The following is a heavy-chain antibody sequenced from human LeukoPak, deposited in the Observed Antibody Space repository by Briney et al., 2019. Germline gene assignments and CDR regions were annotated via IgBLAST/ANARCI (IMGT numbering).Heavy chain of an antibody. CDR3: ARDSRFMVRGEGQLTN. CDR1: GYTFTGYY. V-gene: IGHV1-2*04. CDR2: INPNSGGT. J-gene: IGHJ4*02. D-gene: IGHD3-10*01. Sequence: ASVKVSCKASGYTFTGYYMHWVRQAPGQGLEWMGRINPNSGGTNYAQKFQGWVTMTRDTSISTAYMELSRLRSDDTAVYYCARDSRFMVRGEGQLTNWGQGTLVTVSS.